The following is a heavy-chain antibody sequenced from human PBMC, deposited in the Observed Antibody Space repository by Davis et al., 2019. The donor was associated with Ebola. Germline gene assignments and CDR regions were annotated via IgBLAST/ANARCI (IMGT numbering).Heavy chain of an antibody. V-gene: IGHV3-21*01. D-gene: IGHD4/OR15-4a*01. Sequence: GESLKISSLASGFTFSNYNFNWVRQAPGKGLEWVSCITRTSGSKFYADSLKGRFTIFRDDAKNSVYLEMNSLEAEDTAVYYCARESFLYGDPTFDYWGQGILVTVSS. CDR1: GFTFSNYN. CDR3: ARESFLYGDPTFDY. J-gene: IGHJ4*02. CDR2: ITRTSGSK.